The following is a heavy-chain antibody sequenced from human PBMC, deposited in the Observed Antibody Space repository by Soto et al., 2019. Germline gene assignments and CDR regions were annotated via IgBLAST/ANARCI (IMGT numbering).Heavy chain of an antibody. CDR3: ARVDDNIAAADY. CDR2: IYYSGST. D-gene: IGHD6-13*01. V-gene: IGHV4-30-4*01. J-gene: IGHJ4*02. CDR1: GGSISSGDYY. Sequence: LSLTCTVSGGSISSGDYYWSWIRQPPGKGLEWIGYIYYSGSTYYNPSLKSRVTISVDTSKNQFSLKLSSVTAADTAVYYCARVDDNIAAADYWGQGTLVTVSS.